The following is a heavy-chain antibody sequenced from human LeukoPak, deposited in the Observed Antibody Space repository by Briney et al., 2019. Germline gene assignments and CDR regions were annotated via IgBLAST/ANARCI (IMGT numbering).Heavy chain of an antibody. CDR1: GGSISSPIHD. CDR2: IYYSGTP. CDR3: ARSLGANTWVGNWFDP. D-gene: IGHD3-10*01. V-gene: IGHV4-39*01. Sequence: SETLSLTRSVSGGSISSPIHDWAWTRQPPGQGLEWIGSIYYSGTPYYNLSLKSRVTLSVDTSQNQFSLKLSSVTAADTAIYFCARSLGANTWVGNWFDPWGQGTLVTVSP. J-gene: IGHJ5*02.